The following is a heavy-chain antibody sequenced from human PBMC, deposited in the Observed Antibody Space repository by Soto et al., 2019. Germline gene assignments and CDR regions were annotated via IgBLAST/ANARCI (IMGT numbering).Heavy chain of an antibody. J-gene: IGHJ5*02. CDR1: GGSISSSSYY. Sequence: LSLTCTVSGGSISSSSYYWGWIRQPPGKGLEWIGSIYYSGSTYYNPSLKSRVTISVDTSKNQFSLKLSSVTAADTAVYYCARQGSSGWYANWFDPWGQG. D-gene: IGHD6-19*01. V-gene: IGHV4-39*01. CDR3: ARQGSSGWYANWFDP. CDR2: IYYSGST.